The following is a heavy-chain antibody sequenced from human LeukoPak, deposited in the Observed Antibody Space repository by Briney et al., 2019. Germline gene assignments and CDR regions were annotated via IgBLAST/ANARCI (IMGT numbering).Heavy chain of an antibody. V-gene: IGHV3-21*01. CDR2: INSDSSLM. CDR3: IRDLFDDYSLDY. J-gene: IGHJ4*02. CDR1: GLTFSIYS. Sequence: GGSLRLSCAASGLTFSIYSMNWVRQAPGKGLEWVSSINSDSSLMYYAESVKGRFTISRDNARNSLYLQMNSLRAEDTALYFCIRDLFDDYSLDYWGQGALVTVSS. D-gene: IGHD4-11*01.